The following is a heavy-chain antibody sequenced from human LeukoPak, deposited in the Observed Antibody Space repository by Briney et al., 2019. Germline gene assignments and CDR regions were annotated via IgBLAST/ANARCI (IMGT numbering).Heavy chain of an antibody. CDR1: GFTFSSYA. CDR2: ISYDGNNK. J-gene: IGHJ4*02. D-gene: IGHD6-13*01. Sequence: GGSLRLSCAASGFTFSSYAMHWVRQAPGKGLEWVAVISYDGNNKYYADSVKGRFTISRDNSKNTLYLQMNSLRAEDTAVYYCARGPGIAAAGPPFDYWGQGTLVTVSS. V-gene: IGHV3-30-3*01. CDR3: ARGPGIAAAGPPFDY.